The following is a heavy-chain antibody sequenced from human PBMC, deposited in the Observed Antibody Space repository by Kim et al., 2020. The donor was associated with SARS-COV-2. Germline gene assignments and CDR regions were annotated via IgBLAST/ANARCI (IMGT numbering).Heavy chain of an antibody. V-gene: IGHV4-59*08. J-gene: IGHJ4*02. D-gene: IGHD1-26*01. Sequence: SETLSLTCTVSGGSISSYYWSWIRQPPGKGLEWIGYIYYSGSTNYNPSLKSRVTISVDTSKNQFSLKLSSVTAADTAVYYCARNDNSGSYYRHFDYWGQG. CDR3: ARNDNSGSYYRHFDY. CDR1: GGSISSYY. CDR2: IYYSGST.